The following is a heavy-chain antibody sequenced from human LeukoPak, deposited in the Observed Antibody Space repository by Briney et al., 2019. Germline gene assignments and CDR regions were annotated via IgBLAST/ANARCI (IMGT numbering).Heavy chain of an antibody. V-gene: IGHV3-66*01. CDR1: GFTVSKY. Sequence: GGSLRLSCAASGFTVSKYISWVRQAPGKGLEWVSVIYVAGDRHYADSVKGRFTISKDSSKNTVYLQMNSLRAEDTAVYCCARVDSWGQGTLVTVSS. CDR3: ARVDS. CDR2: IYVAGDR. J-gene: IGHJ4*02.